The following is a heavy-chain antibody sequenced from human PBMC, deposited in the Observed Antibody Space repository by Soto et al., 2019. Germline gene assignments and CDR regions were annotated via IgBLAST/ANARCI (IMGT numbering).Heavy chain of an antibody. Sequence: QVQLVQSGAEVKKPGASVKVSCKASGYTFTDYYIHWVRQAPGQGPEWLGWTNTNTGGTNYAQKFEGRVTVTRDTSTNTAYMDLYRLTSDDTAVYYCVRDRVPTAPEFDYWGQGTLITVSS. J-gene: IGHJ4*02. V-gene: IGHV1-2*02. CDR1: GYTFTDYY. D-gene: IGHD5-12*01. CDR2: TNTNTGGT. CDR3: VRDRVPTAPEFDY.